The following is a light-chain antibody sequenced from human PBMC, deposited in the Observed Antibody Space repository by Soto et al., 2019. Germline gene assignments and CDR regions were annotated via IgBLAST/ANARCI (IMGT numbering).Light chain of an antibody. V-gene: IGKV3-11*01. J-gene: IGKJ4*01. CDR1: QSVSSY. CDR2: DAS. Sequence: EIVFTQSPATLSLSPGERATLSRRASQSVSSYLAWYQQKPGQAPRLLIYDASNTATGIPARSSGSGSGTDFTLTISSLEPEDFAVYYCQQRSNWTLTFGGGTRWISN. CDR3: QQRSNWTLT.